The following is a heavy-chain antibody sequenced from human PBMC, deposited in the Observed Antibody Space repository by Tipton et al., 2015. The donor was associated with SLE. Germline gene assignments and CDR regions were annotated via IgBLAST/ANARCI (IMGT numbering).Heavy chain of an antibody. CDR1: GFTFDDYG. J-gene: IGHJ3*02. Sequence: GSLRLSCAASGFTFDDYGMSWVRQAPGKGLEWVSVIHSSGTTYYADSVKGRFTVSRDNSKNTLSPQMNSLRVEDTAVYYCARGGAGGDSDAFEIWGQGTMVIVSS. V-gene: IGHV3-66*01. CDR2: IHSSGTT. D-gene: IGHD2-21*02. CDR3: ARGGAGGDSDAFEI.